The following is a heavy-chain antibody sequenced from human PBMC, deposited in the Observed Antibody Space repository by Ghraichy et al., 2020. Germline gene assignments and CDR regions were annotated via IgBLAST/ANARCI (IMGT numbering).Heavy chain of an antibody. J-gene: IGHJ6*02. CDR3: ASPVVLRYFDWLPDYYYYGMDV. CDR2: ISGSGGST. Sequence: GSLRLSFAASGFTFSSYAMSWVRQAPGKGLEWVSAISGSGGSTYYADSVKGRFTISRDNSKNTLYLQMNSLRAEDTAVYYCASPVVLRYFDWLPDYYYYGMDVWGQGTTVTVSS. V-gene: IGHV3-23*01. D-gene: IGHD3-9*01. CDR1: GFTFSSYA.